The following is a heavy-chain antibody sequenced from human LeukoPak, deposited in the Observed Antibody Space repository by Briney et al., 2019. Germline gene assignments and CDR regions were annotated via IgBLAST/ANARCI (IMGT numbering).Heavy chain of an antibody. CDR1: GYTLTELS. D-gene: IGHD2-2*01. CDR3: ARSGELRPAAMGGFDY. V-gene: IGHV1-24*01. CDR2: FDPEDGET. J-gene: IGHJ4*02. Sequence: ASVKVSCKVSGYTLTELSMHWVRQAPGKGLEWMGGFDPEDGETIYAQKFQGRVTMTADTSTSTAYMELRSLRFDDTAVYYCARSGELRPAAMGGFDYWGQGTLVTVSS.